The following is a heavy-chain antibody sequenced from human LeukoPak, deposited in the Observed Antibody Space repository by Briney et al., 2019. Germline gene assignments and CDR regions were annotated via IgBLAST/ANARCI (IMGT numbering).Heavy chain of an antibody. CDR1: GFTFSSYA. CDR3: AKNADLGYDFWSGYFPFDY. Sequence: GGSLRLSCAASGFTFSSYAMSWVRQAPGKGLEWVSAISGSGGSTYYADSVKGRFTISRDNSKNTLYLQMNSLRAEDTAVYYCAKNADLGYDFWSGYFPFDYWGQGTLVTVSS. J-gene: IGHJ4*02. D-gene: IGHD3-3*01. CDR2: ISGSGGST. V-gene: IGHV3-23*01.